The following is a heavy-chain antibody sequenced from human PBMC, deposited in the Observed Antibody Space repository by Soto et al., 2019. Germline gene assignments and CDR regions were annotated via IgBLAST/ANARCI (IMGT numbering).Heavy chain of an antibody. CDR1: GFTFSSYG. CDR2: IWYDGSNK. CDR3: ARDVGPVGYYDSSGYYYPVYFDY. Sequence: QVQLVESGGGVVQPGRSLRLSCAASGFTFSSYGMHWVRQAPGKGLEWVAVIWYDGSNKYYADSVKGRFTISRDNSKNTLYLQMNSLRAEDTAVYYCARDVGPVGYYDSSGYYYPVYFDYWGQGTLVTVSS. J-gene: IGHJ4*02. D-gene: IGHD3-22*01. V-gene: IGHV3-33*01.